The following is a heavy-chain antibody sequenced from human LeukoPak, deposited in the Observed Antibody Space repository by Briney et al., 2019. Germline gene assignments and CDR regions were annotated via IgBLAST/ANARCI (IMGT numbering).Heavy chain of an antibody. CDR1: GGSIIGYH. V-gene: IGHV4-59*01. CDR2: IYYTGST. Sequence: SETLSLTCSVSGGSIIGYHWNWIRQPPGKGLEWIGYIYYTGSTNYNPSLKSRVIISVDTSKNQFSLKLSSVTAADTAVYYCARKNAFDIWGQGTMVTVSS. CDR3: ARKNAFDI. J-gene: IGHJ3*02.